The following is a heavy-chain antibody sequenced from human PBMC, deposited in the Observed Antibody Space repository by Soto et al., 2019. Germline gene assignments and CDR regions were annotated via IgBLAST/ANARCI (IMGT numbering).Heavy chain of an antibody. CDR1: GFTFDDYA. Sequence: SXRLSFAASGFTFDDYAMHWVRQAPGKILEWVSGISWNSGSIGYADSVKGRFTISRDNAKNSLYLQMNSLRAEDTALYYCAKDSTTRGVATIGWYFDLWGRGTLVTVSS. CDR3: AKDSTTRGVATIGWYFDL. V-gene: IGHV3-9*01. D-gene: IGHD5-12*01. CDR2: ISWNSGSI. J-gene: IGHJ2*01.